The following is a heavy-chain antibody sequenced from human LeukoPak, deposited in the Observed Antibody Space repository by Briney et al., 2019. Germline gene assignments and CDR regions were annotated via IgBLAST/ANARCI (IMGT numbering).Heavy chain of an antibody. CDR1: GFTFNIFR. CDR3: AKVPDYYDSRHFDY. D-gene: IGHD3-22*01. J-gene: IGHJ4*02. Sequence: GGSLRLSCAASGFTFNIFRMSWVRQTPGKGLEWLSYITQTGGTIYYADSVKGRFTISRDNSKNTLYLQMNSLRAEDTAVYYCAKVPDYYDSRHFDYWGQGTLVTVSS. CDR2: ITQTGGTI. V-gene: IGHV3-48*01.